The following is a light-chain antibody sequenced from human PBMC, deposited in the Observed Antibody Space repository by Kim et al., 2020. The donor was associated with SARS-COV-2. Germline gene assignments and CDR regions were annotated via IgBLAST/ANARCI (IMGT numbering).Light chain of an antibody. V-gene: IGKV4-1*01. CDR3: QQYYSTPPS. Sequence: RPTLNCKSSQTVLYNSNNKNYLAWYQQKPGQAPKLLIYWASIRESGVSDRFSGSGSETDFTLTISSLQAEDVAVYYCQQYYSTPPSFGQGTKLEI. J-gene: IGKJ2*03. CDR2: WAS. CDR1: QTVLYNSNNKNY.